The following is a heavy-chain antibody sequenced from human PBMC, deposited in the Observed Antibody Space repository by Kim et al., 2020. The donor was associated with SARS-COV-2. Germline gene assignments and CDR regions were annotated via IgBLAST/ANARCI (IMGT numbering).Heavy chain of an antibody. D-gene: IGHD6-19*01. J-gene: IGHJ4*02. V-gene: IGHV3-74*03. CDR1: GLTFSTYW. CDR3: AGEDGGAVGDV. CDR2: INTDESIT. Sequence: GGSLRLSCAASGLTFSTYWMHWVRQAPGKGLHWVSRINTDESITEYADSVKGRFTISRDSSKNTVYLQMNSLRAEDMAVYYCAGEDGGAVGDVWGQGILVTVSS.